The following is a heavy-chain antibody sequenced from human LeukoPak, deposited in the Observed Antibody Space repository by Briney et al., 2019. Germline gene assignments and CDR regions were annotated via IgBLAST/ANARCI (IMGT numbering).Heavy chain of an antibody. D-gene: IGHD3-22*01. CDR3: ARDSSGYYYGY. J-gene: IGHJ4*02. V-gene: IGHV4-39*07. Sequence: SETLSLTCTVSGGSISSSSYYWGWIRQPPGKGLEWIGSIYYSGSTYYNPSLKSRVTLSVDTSKNQFSLKLSSVTAADTAVYYCARDSSGYYYGYWGQGTLVTVSS. CDR2: IYYSGST. CDR1: GGSISSSSYY.